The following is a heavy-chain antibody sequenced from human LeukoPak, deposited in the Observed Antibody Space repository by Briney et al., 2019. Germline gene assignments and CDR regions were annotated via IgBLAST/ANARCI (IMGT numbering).Heavy chain of an antibody. J-gene: IGHJ3*02. CDR2: INPSGGST. V-gene: IGHV1-46*01. CDR1: GYTFSSYY. CDR3: ARDLVVVVAASWSGAFDI. Sequence: ASVKVSCKASGYTFSSYYMHWVRQAPGQGLEWMGIINPSGGSTSYAQKFQGRVTMTRDTSTSTVCMELSSLRSEDTAVYYCARDLVVVVAASWSGAFDIWGQGTMVTVSS. D-gene: IGHD2-15*01.